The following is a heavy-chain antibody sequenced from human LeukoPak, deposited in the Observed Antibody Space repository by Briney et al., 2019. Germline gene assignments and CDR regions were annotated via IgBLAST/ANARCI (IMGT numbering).Heavy chain of an antibody. J-gene: IGHJ6*03. CDR3: ARHQEAMVRGVLYYMDV. V-gene: IGHV4-39*01. D-gene: IGHD3-10*01. CDR1: GVSISSGSNY. CDR2: IYSSGST. Sequence: PSETLSLTCSVSGVSISSGSNYWGWIRQPPGKTLEWIGSIYSSGSTYYNPSLKSRVIILIDTAKNHVSLNLSSVTAADTAVYYCARHQEAMVRGVLYYMDVWGKGTTVTISS.